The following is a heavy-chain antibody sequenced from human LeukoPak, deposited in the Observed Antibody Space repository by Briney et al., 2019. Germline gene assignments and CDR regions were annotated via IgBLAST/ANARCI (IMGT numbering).Heavy chain of an antibody. Sequence: ASVKVSCKASGGTFSSYAISWVRQAPGQGLEWMGGIIPIFGTANYAQKFQGRVTITTDESTSTAYMELSSLRSEDTAVYYCAREAGDFIAAATGYPYYYYYMDVWGKGTTVTVSS. CDR2: IIPIFGTA. CDR3: AREAGDFIAAATGYPYYYYYMDV. J-gene: IGHJ6*03. D-gene: IGHD6-13*01. V-gene: IGHV1-69*05. CDR1: GGTFSSYA.